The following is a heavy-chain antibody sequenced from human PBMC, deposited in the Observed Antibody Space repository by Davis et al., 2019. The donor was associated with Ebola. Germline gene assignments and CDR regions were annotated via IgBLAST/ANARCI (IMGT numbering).Heavy chain of an antibody. J-gene: IGHJ4*02. CDR3: AKDTGKVGATTDDY. Sequence: GESLKISCAASGFTFSSYAMHWVRQAPGKGLEWVAVISYDGSNKYYADSVKGRFTISRDNSKNTLYLQMNSLRAEDTVLYYCAKDTGKVGATTDDYWGQGTLVTVSS. V-gene: IGHV3-30-3*01. D-gene: IGHD1-26*01. CDR1: GFTFSSYA. CDR2: ISYDGSNK.